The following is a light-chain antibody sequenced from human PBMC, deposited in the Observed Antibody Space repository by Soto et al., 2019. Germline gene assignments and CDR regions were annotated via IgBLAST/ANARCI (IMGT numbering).Light chain of an antibody. Sequence: QSVLTQPPSVSGAPGQRVTISCTGSSSNIGTDYDVHWYQQLPGTAPKLVIYGNSNRPSGVTDRFSGSKSGTSASLAITGLQAEDEADYYCQSYDSSLSGCVFGTGTQLTVL. CDR3: QSYDSSLSGCV. CDR1: SSNIGTDYD. J-gene: IGLJ1*01. V-gene: IGLV1-40*01. CDR2: GNS.